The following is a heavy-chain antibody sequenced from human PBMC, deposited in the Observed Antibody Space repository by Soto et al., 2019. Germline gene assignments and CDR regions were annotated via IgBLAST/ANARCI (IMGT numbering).Heavy chain of an antibody. CDR1: GFTFSSYS. V-gene: IGHV3-48*02. CDR3: AREDIVVVPVLQEYYYYGMDV. D-gene: IGHD2-2*01. J-gene: IGHJ6*02. CDR2: ISSSSSTI. Sequence: GGSLRLSCAASGFTFSSYSMNWVRQAPGKGLEWVSYISSSSSTIYYADSVKGRFTISRDNAKNSLYLQMNSLRDEDTAVYYCAREDIVVVPVLQEYYYYGMDVWGQGTTVTVSS.